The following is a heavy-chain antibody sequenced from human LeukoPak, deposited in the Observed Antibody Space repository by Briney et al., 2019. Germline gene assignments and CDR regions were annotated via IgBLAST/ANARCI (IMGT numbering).Heavy chain of an antibody. CDR3: ARDHSGIAAAGPDYYYYYYMDV. V-gene: IGHV6-1*01. CDR1: GDSVSSNSAA. J-gene: IGHJ6*03. Sequence: SQTLSLTCAISGDSVSSNSAAWNWIRQSPSRGLEWLGRTYYRSKWYNDYAVSVKSRITINPDTSKNQFSLQLNSVTPEDTAVYYCARDHSGIAAAGPDYYYYYYMDVWGKGTTVTVSS. CDR2: TYYRSKWYN. D-gene: IGHD6-13*01.